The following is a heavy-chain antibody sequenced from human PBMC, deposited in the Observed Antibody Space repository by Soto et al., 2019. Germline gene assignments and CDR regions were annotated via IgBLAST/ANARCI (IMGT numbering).Heavy chain of an antibody. Sequence: QVQLVESGGGLVKPGGSLRLSCAASGFTFSDYYMSWIRQAPGKGLQWVSYINSSSSYTYYADSVKGRFTISRDNAKNSLYLQMNSLRAEDTAVYYCAREGGREYYFDYWGQGALVTVSS. J-gene: IGHJ4*02. V-gene: IGHV3-11*05. CDR1: GFTFSDYY. CDR3: AREGGREYYFDY. D-gene: IGHD3-16*01. CDR2: INSSSSYT.